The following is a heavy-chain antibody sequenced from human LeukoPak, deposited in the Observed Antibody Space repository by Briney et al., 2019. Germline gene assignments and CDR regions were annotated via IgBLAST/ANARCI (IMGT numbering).Heavy chain of an antibody. CDR1: GYTFSTYP. D-gene: IGHD3-10*01. V-gene: IGHV1-2*06. Sequence: ASVKVSCKASGYTFSTYPINWVRQAPGQGLEWMGRINPNSGGTNYAQKFQGRVTMTRDTSISTAYMELSRLRSDDTAVYYCASGSFTMVRGVIIPPRYYYYYGMDVWGQGTTVTVSS. CDR3: ASGSFTMVRGVIIPPRYYYYYGMDV. J-gene: IGHJ6*02. CDR2: INPNSGGT.